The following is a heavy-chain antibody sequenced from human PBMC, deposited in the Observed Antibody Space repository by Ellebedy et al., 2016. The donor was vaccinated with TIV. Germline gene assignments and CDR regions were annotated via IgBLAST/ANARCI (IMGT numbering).Heavy chain of an antibody. Sequence: GGSLRLSXAASGFTFSSYWMSWVRQAPGKGLEWVANIKQDGSEKYYVDSVKGRFTISRDNAKNSLYLQMNSLRAEDTAVYYCVRDMPSNDYGDYHQAAMDVWGQGTTVSVSS. CDR3: VRDMPSNDYGDYHQAAMDV. J-gene: IGHJ6*02. D-gene: IGHD4-17*01. V-gene: IGHV3-7*03. CDR2: IKQDGSEK. CDR1: GFTFSSYW.